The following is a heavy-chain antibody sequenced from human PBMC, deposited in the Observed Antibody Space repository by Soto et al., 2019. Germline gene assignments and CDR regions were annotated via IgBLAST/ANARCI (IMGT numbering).Heavy chain of an antibody. CDR3: AHASYSSSWPGGALFDY. CDR1: GFSLSTSGVG. J-gene: IGHJ4*02. D-gene: IGHD6-13*01. Sequence: QITLKESGPTLVKPTQTLTLTCTFSGFSLSTSGVGVGWIRQPPGKALEWLALIYWDDDKRYSPSLKSRLTITKDTSKNQVVLTMTNMDPVDTATYYCAHASYSSSWPGGALFDYWGQGTLVTVSS. CDR2: IYWDDDK. V-gene: IGHV2-5*02.